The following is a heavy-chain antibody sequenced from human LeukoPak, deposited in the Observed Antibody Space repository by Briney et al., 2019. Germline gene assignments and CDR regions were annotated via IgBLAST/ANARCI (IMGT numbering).Heavy chain of an antibody. Sequence: PGGSLRLSCAASGFSFSNYWMSWVRQVPGKGLEWVANIKQDGSEKYYVDSVKGRFTISRVNAKNSLSLQMNSLRAEDTAIYYCARDKIVGATNFDYWGQGTLVTVSS. CDR1: GFSFSNYW. J-gene: IGHJ4*02. CDR3: ARDKIVGATNFDY. V-gene: IGHV3-7*03. CDR2: IKQDGSEK. D-gene: IGHD1-26*01.